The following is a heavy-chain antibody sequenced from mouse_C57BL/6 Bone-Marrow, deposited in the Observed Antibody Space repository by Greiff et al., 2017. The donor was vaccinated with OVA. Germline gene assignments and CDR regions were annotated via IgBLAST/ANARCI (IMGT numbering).Heavy chain of an antibody. CDR1: GYAFTNYL. CDR2: INPGSGGT. Sequence: VQLQQSGAELVRPGPSVKVSCKASGYAFTNYLIEWVKQRPGQGLEWIGVINPGSGGTNYNEKFKGKATLTADKSSSTAYMQLSSLTSEDSAVYFCATNYYGSSYVKAMDYWGQGTSVTVSS. D-gene: IGHD1-1*01. J-gene: IGHJ4*01. CDR3: ATNYYGSSYVKAMDY. V-gene: IGHV1-54*01.